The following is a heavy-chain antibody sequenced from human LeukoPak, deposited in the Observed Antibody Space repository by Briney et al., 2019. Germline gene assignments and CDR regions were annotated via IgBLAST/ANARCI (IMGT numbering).Heavy chain of an antibody. CDR3: AKTGDGSGWPYDY. Sequence: PSETLSLTCAVYGGSFSGYYWSWIRQSPGKGLEWIGEINHSGSTNYNPSLKSRVTISVDTSKNQFSLKLSSVTAADTAVYYCAKTGDGSGWPYDYWGQGTLVTVSS. D-gene: IGHD6-19*01. V-gene: IGHV4-34*01. CDR2: INHSGST. J-gene: IGHJ4*02. CDR1: GGSFSGYY.